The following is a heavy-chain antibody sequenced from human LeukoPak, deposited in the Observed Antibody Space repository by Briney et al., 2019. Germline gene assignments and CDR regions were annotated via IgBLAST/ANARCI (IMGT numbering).Heavy chain of an antibody. CDR1: GGSFSGYY. CDR3: ARYIVSYPHDAFDI. V-gene: IGHV4-34*01. D-gene: IGHD1-26*01. CDR2: INHSGST. Sequence: SETLSLTCAVYGGSFSGYYWSWIRQPPGKGLEWIGEINHSGSTNYNPSLKSRVTISVATSKKQFSLKLSSVTAADTAFYYCARYIVSYPHDAFDIWGQGTMVTVSS. J-gene: IGHJ3*02.